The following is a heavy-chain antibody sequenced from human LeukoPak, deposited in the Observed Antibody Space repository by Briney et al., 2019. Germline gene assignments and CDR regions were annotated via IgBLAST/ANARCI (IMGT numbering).Heavy chain of an antibody. D-gene: IGHD5-24*01. CDR1: GGSISSGGYS. Sequence: PSQTLSLTCAVSGGSISSGGYSWSWIRQPPGKGLEWIGYIYHSGSTYYNPSLKSRVTISVDRSKNQFSLKLSSVTAADTAVYYCARGKWLYFDYWGQGTLVTVSS. CDR3: ARGKWLYFDY. V-gene: IGHV4-30-2*01. CDR2: IYHSGST. J-gene: IGHJ4*02.